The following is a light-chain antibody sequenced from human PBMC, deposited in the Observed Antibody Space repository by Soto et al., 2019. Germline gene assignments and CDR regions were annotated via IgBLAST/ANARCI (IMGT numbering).Light chain of an antibody. J-gene: IGLJ1*01. CDR3: QSYDSSLSAYV. CDR1: SSNIGAGYD. Sequence: QSVLAQPPSVSGAPGQKVTISCTGSSSNIGAGYDLHWYQQLPGTAPKLLLYGNSNRPSGVPDRFSGSKSGTSASLAITGLQDEDEADYYCQSYDSSLSAYVFGTGTKLTVL. V-gene: IGLV1-40*01. CDR2: GNS.